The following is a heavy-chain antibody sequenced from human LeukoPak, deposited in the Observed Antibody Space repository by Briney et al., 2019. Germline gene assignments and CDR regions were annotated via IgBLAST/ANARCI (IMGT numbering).Heavy chain of an antibody. CDR2: FDPEDGET. J-gene: IGHJ4*02. CDR3: ATTGVGGYYFDY. CDR1: GYTLTELS. V-gene: IGHV1-24*01. D-gene: IGHD1-1*01. Sequence: ASVKVSCKVSGYTLTELSMHWVRQAPGKGLEWMGGFDPEDGETIYAQKFQGRVTMTEDTSTDTAYMELSSLRSEDTAVYYCATTGVGGYYFDYWGLGTLVTVSS.